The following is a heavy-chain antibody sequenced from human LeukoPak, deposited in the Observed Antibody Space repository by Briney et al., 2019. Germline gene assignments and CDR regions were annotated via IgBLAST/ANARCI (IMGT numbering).Heavy chain of an antibody. CDR2: IIRDGTRA. J-gene: IGHJ6*02. CDR1: GCTFSEYW. CDR3: ARDARYNIDV. D-gene: IGHD3-9*01. V-gene: IGHV3-74*01. Sequence: PGGSLTLSCPASGCTFSEYWMHWVGPAPWKGRVGVSRIIRDGTRATYADCVKGRSTMSRDNPKNTLCLEMNSLRADDTAVYFCARDARYNIDVWGQGTTVTVSS.